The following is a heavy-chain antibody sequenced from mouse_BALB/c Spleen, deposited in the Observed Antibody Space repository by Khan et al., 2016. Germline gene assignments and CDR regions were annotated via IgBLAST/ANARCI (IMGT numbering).Heavy chain of an antibody. V-gene: IGHV1S81*02. CDR2: TNPTNGRT. CDR1: GYTFTNYW. D-gene: IGHD1-1*01. CDR3: ARIKKIVATYFDY. J-gene: IGHJ2*01. Sequence: QVQLQQPGAELVKAGASVKMSCKASGYTFTNYWMHWVQQRLGQGLEWFAETNPTNGRTYYNEKFKSKATLTVDKSSSPAYMLLSGPTFEDSAVYYCARIKKIVATYFDYWGQGTTLTVSS.